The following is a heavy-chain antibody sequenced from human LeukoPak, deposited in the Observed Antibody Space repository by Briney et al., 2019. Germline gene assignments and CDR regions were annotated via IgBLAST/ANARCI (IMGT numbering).Heavy chain of an antibody. J-gene: IGHJ4*02. D-gene: IGHD6-13*01. Sequence: SETLSLTCTVSGGSISSYYWSWIRQPPGKGLEWIGYIYYSGSTNYNPSLKSRVTISVDTSKNQFSLKLSSVTAADTAVYYCARASSSWYLESDYWGQGTLVTVSS. CDR1: GGSISSYY. V-gene: IGHV4-59*01. CDR2: IYYSGST. CDR3: ARASSSWYLESDY.